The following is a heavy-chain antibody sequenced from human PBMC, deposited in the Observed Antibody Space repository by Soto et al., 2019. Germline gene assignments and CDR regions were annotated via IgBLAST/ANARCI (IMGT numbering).Heavy chain of an antibody. J-gene: IGHJ4*02. CDR1: GGSFSGYY. CDR2: INHSGST. D-gene: IGHD3-22*01. V-gene: IGHV4-34*01. CDR3: ARGSSSGYQRDY. Sequence: SETLSLTCAVYGGSFSGYYWSWIRQPPGKGREWIGEINHSGSTNYNPSLQSRVTISVDTSKNQFSLRLSSVTAAVTAVYYCARGSSSGYQRDYWGQGTLVTV.